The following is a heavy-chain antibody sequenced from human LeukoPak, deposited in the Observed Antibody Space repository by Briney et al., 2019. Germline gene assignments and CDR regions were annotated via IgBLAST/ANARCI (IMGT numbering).Heavy chain of an antibody. V-gene: IGHV4-39*07. CDR2: MSHTGST. CDR1: GDSISSGTYF. CDR3: ARHPDLHF. Sequence: SETLSLTCTVSGDSISSGTYFWGWIRQPPGKGLEWIASMSHTGSTYYNPSLKSRVTISIDTSNNQFSLRLSSVTAADTAVYYCARHPDLHFWGRGTLVTVSS. J-gene: IGHJ4*02.